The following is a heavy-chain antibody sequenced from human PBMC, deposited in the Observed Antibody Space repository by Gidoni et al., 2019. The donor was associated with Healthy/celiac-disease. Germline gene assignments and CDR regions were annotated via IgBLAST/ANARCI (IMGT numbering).Heavy chain of an antibody. D-gene: IGHD3-3*01. CDR1: GFTFDDYA. CDR2: ISWNSGSI. Sequence: EVQLVESGGGLVQPGRSLRLSCAASGFTFDDYAMHWVRQAPGTGLEWVSGISWNSGSIGYADSVKGRFTISRDNAKNSLYLQMNSLRAEDTALYYCAKAPLVDFWSGYFLFPDYWGQGTLVTVSS. CDR3: AKAPLVDFWSGYFLFPDY. V-gene: IGHV3-9*01. J-gene: IGHJ4*02.